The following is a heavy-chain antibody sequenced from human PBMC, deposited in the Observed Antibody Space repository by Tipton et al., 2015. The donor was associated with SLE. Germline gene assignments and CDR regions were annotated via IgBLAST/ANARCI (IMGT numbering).Heavy chain of an antibody. J-gene: IGHJ4*02. V-gene: IGHV1-8*01. CDR3: ARVRVDTAMGVFDF. CDR2: MNPNSGNT. Sequence: QSGAEVKKPGASVKVSCKASGYIFSSYDIYWVRQASGQGLEWMGWMNPNSGNTGYAQKLQGRVTMTSDTSTSTAYMELRSLRSDDTAIYYCARVRVDTAMGVFDFWGQGTLVTVSS. CDR1: GYIFSSYD. D-gene: IGHD5-18*01.